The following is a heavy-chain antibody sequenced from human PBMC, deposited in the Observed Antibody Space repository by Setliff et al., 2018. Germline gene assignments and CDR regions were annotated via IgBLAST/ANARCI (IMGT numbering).Heavy chain of an antibody. D-gene: IGHD1-1*01. CDR1: GGSISSGVYY. J-gene: IGHJ4*02. CDR3: ARTGTYRYFDY. V-gene: IGHV4-39*01. Sequence: SETLSLTCIVPGGSISSGVYYWAWIRQPPGKGLEWIGRIYYRGDTYYNASLKSRLTLSVDTSKNQVSLNLRSVTAADTAVYYCARTGTYRYFDYWGQGTQVTVSS. CDR2: IYYRGDT.